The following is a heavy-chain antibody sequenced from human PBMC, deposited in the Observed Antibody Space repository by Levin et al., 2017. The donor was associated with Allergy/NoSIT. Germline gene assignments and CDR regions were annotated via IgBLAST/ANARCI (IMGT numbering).Heavy chain of an antibody. Sequence: PSETLSLTCTVSGGSISSGGYYWSWIRQHPGKGLEWIGYIYYSGSTYYNPSLKSRVTISVDTSKNQFSLKLSSVTAADTAVYYCARGPYSSSPFYFDYWGQGTLVTVSS. D-gene: IGHD6-6*01. J-gene: IGHJ4*02. CDR1: GGSISSGGYY. CDR2: IYYSGST. V-gene: IGHV4-31*03. CDR3: ARGPYSSSPFYFDY.